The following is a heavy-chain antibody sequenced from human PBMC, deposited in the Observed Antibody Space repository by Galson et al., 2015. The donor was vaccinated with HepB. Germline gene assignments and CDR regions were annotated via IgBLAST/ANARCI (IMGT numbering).Heavy chain of an antibody. CDR1: TLILWKYA. V-gene: IGHV3-23*01. CDR2: ISADGTKR. Sequence: SLRVSCAASTLILWKYAIPWVRQAPGQGLEWVSVISADGTKRHYADSVRGRFTLSRDNSKNTLYLQLDDLRLEDTAIYFCAKNYGDYIYDPLDLWGRGTLVTVSS. CDR3: AKNYGDYIYDPLDL. D-gene: IGHD4-17*01. J-gene: IGHJ5*02.